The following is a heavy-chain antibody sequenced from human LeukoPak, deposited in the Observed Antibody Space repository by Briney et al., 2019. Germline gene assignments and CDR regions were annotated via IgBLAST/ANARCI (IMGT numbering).Heavy chain of an antibody. D-gene: IGHD3-16*01. Sequence: GGSLRLSCGASGFTVRSSYMSWVRQGPGEGLEWVSVMSGSGGSTYYAESVKGRSTIFRDNSKNTLYLQMNSLSAEDTAIYYCAKERRSIQVWATTFDYWGQGTLVTVSS. V-gene: IGHV3-23*01. CDR3: AKERRSIQVWATTFDY. CDR2: MSGSGGST. J-gene: IGHJ4*02. CDR1: GFTVRSSY.